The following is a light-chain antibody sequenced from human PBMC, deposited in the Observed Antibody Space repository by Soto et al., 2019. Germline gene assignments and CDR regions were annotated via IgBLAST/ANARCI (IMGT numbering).Light chain of an antibody. V-gene: IGLV2-23*01. CDR3: CSYAGSSTWV. CDR1: RSDVGSYGL. Sequence: QSALTQPASVSGSPGQSITISCTGTRSDVGSYGLVSWYHQLPGKAPELVIYEATKRPSGVSDRFSGSKSGITASLTISGLQADDEGDFSCCSYAGSSTWVFGGGTKLTVL. CDR2: EAT. J-gene: IGLJ3*02.